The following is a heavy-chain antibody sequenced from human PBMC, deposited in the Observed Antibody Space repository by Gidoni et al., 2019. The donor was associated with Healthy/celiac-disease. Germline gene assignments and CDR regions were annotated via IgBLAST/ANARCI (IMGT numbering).Heavy chain of an antibody. J-gene: IGHJ3*02. CDR3: ARIRWELLSFGAFDI. CDR2: IDSGGST. D-gene: IGHD1-26*01. Sequence: EVQLVESGGGLIQPGGSLRLSCAASGFHVSSNYMSWVRQAPGKGLEWVSVIDSGGSTYYADSVKGRFTISRDNSKNTLYLQMNSLRAEDTAVYYCARIRWELLSFGAFDIWGQGTMVTVSS. V-gene: IGHV3-53*01. CDR1: GFHVSSNY.